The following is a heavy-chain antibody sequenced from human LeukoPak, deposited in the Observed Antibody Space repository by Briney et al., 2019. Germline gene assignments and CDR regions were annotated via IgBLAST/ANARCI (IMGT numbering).Heavy chain of an antibody. Sequence: PGGSLRLSCAASEFTFSSYGMHWVRQAPGKGLEWVSSVSGSGVNTYYADSVKGRFTISRDNSKNTLYLQMNSLRVEDTAVYYCVKWQRYGAYLLAPFDYWGQGILVTVSS. D-gene: IGHD4/OR15-4a*01. V-gene: IGHV3-23*01. CDR1: EFTFSSYG. J-gene: IGHJ4*02. CDR2: VSGSGVNT. CDR3: VKWQRYGAYLLAPFDY.